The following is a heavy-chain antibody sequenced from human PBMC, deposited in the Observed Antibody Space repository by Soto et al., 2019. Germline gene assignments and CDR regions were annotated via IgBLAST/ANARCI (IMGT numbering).Heavy chain of an antibody. D-gene: IGHD6-6*01. CDR1: GYTFTSYD. Sequence: GASVKVSCKASGYTFTSYDINWVRQATGQGLEWMGWMNPNSGNTGYAQKFQGRVTMTRNTSISTAYMELSSLRSEDTAVYYCAREAFNSSSGFLLYYYYMDVWGKGTTVTVSS. V-gene: IGHV1-8*01. CDR2: MNPNSGNT. J-gene: IGHJ6*03. CDR3: AREAFNSSSGFLLYYYYMDV.